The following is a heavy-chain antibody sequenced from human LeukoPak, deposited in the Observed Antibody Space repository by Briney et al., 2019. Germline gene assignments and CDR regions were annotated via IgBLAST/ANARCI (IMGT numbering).Heavy chain of an antibody. J-gene: IGHJ6*02. CDR3: ARDSYSSGTGYYGMDV. D-gene: IGHD3-10*01. CDR1: GASISDYY. V-gene: IGHV4-59*01. CDR2: IYYSGST. Sequence: KPSETLSLTCSVSGASISDYYWSWIRQPPGKGLEWIGYIYYSGSTNYNPSLKSRVTISVDTSKNQFSLKLSSVTAADTAVYYCARDSYSSGTGYYGMDVWGQRTTVTVSS.